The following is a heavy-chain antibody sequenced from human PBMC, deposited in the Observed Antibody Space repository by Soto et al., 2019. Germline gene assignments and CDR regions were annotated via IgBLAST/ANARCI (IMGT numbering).Heavy chain of an antibody. V-gene: IGHV1-8*01. CDR3: ARGDGDNRNRFDL. Sequence: ASVKVSCKASGYTFINYDINWVRQATGQGLEWMGWMNPNSGNTGYAQNFQGRVTMTRNTSISTAYMEVSSLRSEDTAVYYCARGDGDNRNRFDLWAQGTLVTVSS. D-gene: IGHD1-1*01. CDR1: GYTFINYD. CDR2: MNPNSGNT. J-gene: IGHJ5*02.